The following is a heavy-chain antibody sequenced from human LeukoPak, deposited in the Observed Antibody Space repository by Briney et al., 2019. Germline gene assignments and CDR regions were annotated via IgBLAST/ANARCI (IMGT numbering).Heavy chain of an antibody. CDR2: IYYSGST. CDR1: GGSISSYY. CDR3: ARRNYYDSSGYYYYYMDV. Sequence: SETLSLTCTVSGGSISSYYWSWIRQPLGKGLEWIGYIYYSGSTNYNPSLKSRVTISVDTSKNQFSLKLSSVTAADTAVYYCARRNYYDSSGYYYYYMDVWGKGTTVTVSS. J-gene: IGHJ6*03. D-gene: IGHD3-22*01. V-gene: IGHV4-59*08.